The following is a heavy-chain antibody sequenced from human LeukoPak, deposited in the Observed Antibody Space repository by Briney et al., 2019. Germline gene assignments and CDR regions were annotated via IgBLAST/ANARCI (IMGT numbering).Heavy chain of an antibody. CDR2: IYSAGIS. J-gene: IGHJ4*02. CDR1: GFTVSHNY. Sequence: PGESLRLSCAASGFTVSHNYMSWVRQAPGKGLEWVANIYSAGISYYADSVKGRFTISRDNSKDMLYLHMNNLRVEDTAMYYCARDRSGSVWGQGTLVTVSS. D-gene: IGHD3-10*01. V-gene: IGHV3-53*01. CDR3: ARDRSGSV.